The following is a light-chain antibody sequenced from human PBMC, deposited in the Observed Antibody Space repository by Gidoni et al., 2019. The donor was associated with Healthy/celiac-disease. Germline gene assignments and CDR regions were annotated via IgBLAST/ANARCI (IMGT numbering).Light chain of an antibody. CDR1: QCVRSS. J-gene: IGKJ2*01. V-gene: IGKV3-11*01. Sequence: IVLTQSPATLSLSPGERATLSCRASQCVRSSLAWYQQQPGQAPRLLIYDASTRATGSPARCSGSGSGTDFTLTISSREPEDVAVYYCQQRSNWPRDTFGQXTKLEIK. CDR3: QQRSNWPRDT. CDR2: DAS.